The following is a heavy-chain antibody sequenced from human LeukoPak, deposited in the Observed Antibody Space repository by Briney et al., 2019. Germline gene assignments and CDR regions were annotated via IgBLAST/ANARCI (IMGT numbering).Heavy chain of an antibody. D-gene: IGHD6-13*01. CDR2: INPNSGGT. J-gene: IGHJ4*02. V-gene: IGHV1-2*02. CDR1: GYTFTGYY. Sequence: GASVKVSCKASGYTFTGYYMHWVRQAPGQGLEWMGWINPNSGGTNYAQKFQGKATMTRDTSISTAYMELSRLRSDDTAVYYCARVRIALPDYWGQGTLVTVSS. CDR3: ARVRIALPDY.